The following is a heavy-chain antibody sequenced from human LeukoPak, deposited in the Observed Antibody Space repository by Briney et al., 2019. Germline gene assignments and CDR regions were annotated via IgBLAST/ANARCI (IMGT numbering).Heavy chain of an antibody. V-gene: IGHV4-59*01. CDR1: GGSISRYY. D-gene: IGHD3-22*01. CDR3: SRGVSYYYDSSGYWIDY. J-gene: IGHJ4*02. Sequence: SETLSLTCTVYGGSISRYYWSWIRQPPGEGLEWIGHIHYSGNSNYNPSLKSRATISVDTSKNQFSLKLSSVTAADTAVYYCSRGVSYYYDSSGYWIDYWGQGTLVTVSS. CDR2: IHYSGNS.